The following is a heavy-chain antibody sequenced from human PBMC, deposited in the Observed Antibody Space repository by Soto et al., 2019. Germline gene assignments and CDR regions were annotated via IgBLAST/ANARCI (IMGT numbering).Heavy chain of an antibody. J-gene: IGHJ4*02. D-gene: IGHD3-16*02. CDR2: INHSGST. V-gene: IGHV4-34*01. CDR3: ARGAFIVLPCTGFDF. Sequence: ETLSLTCAVYGGSFSGYSWSWIRQPPGKGLEWIGEINHSGSTNYNPSLKSRIAINPDTSRNQFSLQLNSVTPEDTAVYYCARGAFIVLPCTGFDFWGQGTPVTVSS. CDR1: GGSFSGYS.